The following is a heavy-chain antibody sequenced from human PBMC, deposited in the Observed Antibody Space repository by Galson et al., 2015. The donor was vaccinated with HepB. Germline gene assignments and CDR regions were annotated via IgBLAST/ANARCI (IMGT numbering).Heavy chain of an antibody. CDR2: ISAYNGNT. J-gene: IGHJ6*02. CDR1: GYTFTSYG. D-gene: IGHD3-10*01. CDR3: ARIGINAWFGELFDYYYYYGMDV. Sequence: SVKVSCKASGYTFTSYGISWVRQAPGQGLEWMGWISAYNGNTNYAQKLQGRVTMTTDTSTSTAYMELRSLRSDDTAVYYCARIGINAWFGELFDYYYYYGMDVWGQGTTVTVSS. V-gene: IGHV1-18*01.